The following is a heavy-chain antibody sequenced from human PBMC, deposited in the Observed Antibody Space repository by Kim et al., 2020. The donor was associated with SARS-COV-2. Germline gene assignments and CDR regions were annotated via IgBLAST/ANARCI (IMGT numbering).Heavy chain of an antibody. Sequence: SETLSLTCAVSGGSISSSNWWSWVRQPPGKGLEWIGEIYHSGSTNYNPSLKSRVTISVDKSKNQFSLKLSSVTAADTAVYYCARGGDPHRDYYYYYGMDVWGQGTTVTVSS. CDR1: GGSISSSNW. CDR2: IYHSGST. D-gene: IGHD2-21*01. CDR3: ARGGDPHRDYYYYYGMDV. J-gene: IGHJ6*02. V-gene: IGHV4-4*02.